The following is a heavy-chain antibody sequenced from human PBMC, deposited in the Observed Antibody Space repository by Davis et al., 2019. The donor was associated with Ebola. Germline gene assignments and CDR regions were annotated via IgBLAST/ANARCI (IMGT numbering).Heavy chain of an antibody. CDR3: ARGSTGDFDY. CDR1: PFSLIRYY. CDR2: MFYSGST. V-gene: IGHV4-59*01. Sequence: PSETLSLTCTVSPFSLIRYYWRWIRQPPGKGLEWIGYMFYSGSTNYNPSLKSRVTISVDTSKNQFSLKLSSVTAADTAVYYCARGSTGDFDYWGQGTLVTVSS. D-gene: IGHD1-1*01. J-gene: IGHJ4*02.